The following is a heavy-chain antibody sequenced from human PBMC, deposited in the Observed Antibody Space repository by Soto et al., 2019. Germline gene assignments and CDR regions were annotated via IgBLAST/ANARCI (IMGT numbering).Heavy chain of an antibody. Sequence: ESGGGVVQPGRSLRLSCAASGFTFSSYGMHWVRQAPGKGLEWVAVIWYDGSNKYYADSVKGRFTISRDNSKNTLYLQMNSLRAEDTAVYYCARTYSGYDLYYYYGMDVWGQGTTVTVSS. CDR3: ARTYSGYDLYYYYGMDV. J-gene: IGHJ6*02. D-gene: IGHD5-12*01. CDR1: GFTFSSYG. CDR2: IWYDGSNK. V-gene: IGHV3-33*01.